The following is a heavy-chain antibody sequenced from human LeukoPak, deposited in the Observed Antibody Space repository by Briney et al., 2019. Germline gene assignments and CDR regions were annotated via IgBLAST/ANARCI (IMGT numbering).Heavy chain of an antibody. CDR1: GFTVSNYS. V-gene: IGHV3-64*01. D-gene: IGHD2-2*01. CDR3: ARDASDIVVVPAAVGPFDL. Sequence: PGGSLRLSCAASGFTVSNYSMCWARQTPGEGLEYLSVISGNVVSTHYATSVKGLFTTCSDNSQTPLYLQMGSLRAEEMAVYYCARDASDIVVVPAAVGPFDLWGQGTLVTVSS. CDR2: ISGNVVST. J-gene: IGHJ4*02.